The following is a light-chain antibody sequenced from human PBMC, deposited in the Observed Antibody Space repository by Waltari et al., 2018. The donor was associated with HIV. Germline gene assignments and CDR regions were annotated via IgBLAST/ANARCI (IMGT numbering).Light chain of an antibody. J-gene: IGLJ3*02. V-gene: IGLV1-44*01. CDR1: ISYIGRKT. CDR3: AAWDDSLNVWV. Sequence: QSVLTQPPSASGTPVQMVTIACSGGISYIGRKTVDLSQHVPGMAPKLLTYSNDQRPSGIPDRFSGSKSGTSASLAVSGLQSEDEADYYCAAWDDSLNVWVFGGGTKLTVL. CDR2: SND.